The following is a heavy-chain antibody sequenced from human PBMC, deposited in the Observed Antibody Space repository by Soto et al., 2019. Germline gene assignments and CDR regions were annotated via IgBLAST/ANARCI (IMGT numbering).Heavy chain of an antibody. D-gene: IGHD1-1*01. CDR1: GFTFSDYY. V-gene: IGHV3-11*01. CDR3: ARDWIKHATYYYYGMDV. CDR2: ISSSGSTI. J-gene: IGHJ6*02. Sequence: PGGSLRLSCAASGFTFSDYYMSWIRQAPGKGLEWVSYISSSGSTIYYADSVKGRFTISRDNAKNSLYLQMNSLRAEDTAVYYCARDWIKHATYYYYGMDVWGQGTTVTVSS.